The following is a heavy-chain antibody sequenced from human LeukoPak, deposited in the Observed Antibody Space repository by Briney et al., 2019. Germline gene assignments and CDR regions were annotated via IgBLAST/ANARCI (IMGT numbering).Heavy chain of an antibody. CDR1: GGSFSGYY. Sequence: PSETLSLTCAVYGGSFSGYYWSWIRQPPGKGLEWIGEINHSGSTNYNPSLKSRVTISVDTSKNQFSLKLSSVTAADTAVYYCAGRPRLRYFDWPFDYWGQGTLVTVSS. V-gene: IGHV4-34*01. D-gene: IGHD3-9*01. CDR2: INHSGST. CDR3: AGRPRLRYFDWPFDY. J-gene: IGHJ4*02.